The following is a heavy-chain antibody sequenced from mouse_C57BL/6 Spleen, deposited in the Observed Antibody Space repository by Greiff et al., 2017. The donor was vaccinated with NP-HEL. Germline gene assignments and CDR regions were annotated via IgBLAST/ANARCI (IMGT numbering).Heavy chain of an antibody. CDR3: ARGGLAVYSPFAY. J-gene: IGHJ3*01. V-gene: IGHV1-80*01. CDR1: GYAFSSYW. D-gene: IGHD1-1*01. Sequence: VQLQQSGAELVKPGASVKISCKASGYAFSSYWMNWVKQRPGKGLEWIGQIYPGDGDTNYNGKFKGKATLTADKSSSTAYLQLSSLTSEDSAVYFCARGGLAVYSPFAYWGQGTLVTVSA. CDR2: IYPGDGDT.